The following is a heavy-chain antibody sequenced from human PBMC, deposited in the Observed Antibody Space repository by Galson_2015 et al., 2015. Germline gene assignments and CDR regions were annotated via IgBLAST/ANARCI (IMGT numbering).Heavy chain of an antibody. CDR1: GFIFSSYG. V-gene: IGHV3-33*01. Sequence: SLRLSCAASGFIFSSYGMHWVRQAPGKGLEWVASIWYDGSSKYYTDSVKGRFTVSRDNSKNTVYLQMNSLRAEDTAVYYCASDIPTFGVVMPDYWGQGTLVTVSS. D-gene: IGHD3-3*01. CDR2: IWYDGSSK. J-gene: IGHJ4*02. CDR3: ASDIPTFGVVMPDY.